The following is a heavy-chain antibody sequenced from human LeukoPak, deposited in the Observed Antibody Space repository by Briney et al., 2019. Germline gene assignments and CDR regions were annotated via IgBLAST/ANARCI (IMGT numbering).Heavy chain of an antibody. D-gene: IGHD3-22*01. Sequence: ETLSLTCAVYGGSFSGYYWSWIRQPPGKGLEWIGEINHSGSTNYDPSLKSRVAISVDTSKNQFSLKLSSVTAADTAVYYCARGRGRYYYDSSGYRYYFDYWGQGTLVTVSS. CDR1: GGSFSGYY. V-gene: IGHV4-34*01. CDR3: ARGRGRYYYDSSGYRYYFDY. J-gene: IGHJ4*02. CDR2: INHSGST.